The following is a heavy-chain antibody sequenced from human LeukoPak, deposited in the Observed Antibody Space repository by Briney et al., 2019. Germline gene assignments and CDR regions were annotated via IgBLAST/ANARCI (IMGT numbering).Heavy chain of an antibody. D-gene: IGHD6-13*01. V-gene: IGHV3-13*01. CDR2: IGTAGNT. CDR3: VRRSLGNSWHFDS. Sequence: QPGGSLRFSCAASGFTFSTYDMHWVRQGSGKDLEWVAVIGTAGNTYYPDSVEGRFTISRENAKNSLFLQMDSLRAGDTAVYYCVRRSLGNSWHFDSCGQGTLVTVSS. CDR1: GFTFSTYD. J-gene: IGHJ4*02.